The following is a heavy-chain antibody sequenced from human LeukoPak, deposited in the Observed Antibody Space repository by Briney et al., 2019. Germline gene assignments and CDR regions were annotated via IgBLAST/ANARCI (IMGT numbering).Heavy chain of an antibody. Sequence: GRSLRLSCAASGFTFSSYAMHWVRQAPGKGLEWVAVISYDGSNKYYADSVKGRFTISRDNSKNTLYLQMNSLRAEDTAVYYCARVQGQYSYGSGFDSWGQGTLVTVSS. V-gene: IGHV3-30*04. CDR2: ISYDGSNK. CDR3: ARVQGQYSYGSGFDS. CDR1: GFTFSSYA. D-gene: IGHD5-18*01. J-gene: IGHJ4*02.